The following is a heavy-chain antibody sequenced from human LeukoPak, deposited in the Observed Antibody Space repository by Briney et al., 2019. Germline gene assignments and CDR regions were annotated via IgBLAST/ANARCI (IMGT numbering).Heavy chain of an antibody. D-gene: IGHD3-16*01. J-gene: IGHJ5*02. Sequence: SETLSLTCTVSGGSISSYYWSWIRQPAGKGLEGNGRIYTSRSTNYNPSLKSRVTMSVDTSKNQFSLKLSSVTAADTAVYYCARGVGSATPRGGIGNWFDPWGQGTLVTVSS. CDR3: ARGVGSATPRGGIGNWFDP. CDR2: IYTSRST. CDR1: GGSISSYY. V-gene: IGHV4-4*07.